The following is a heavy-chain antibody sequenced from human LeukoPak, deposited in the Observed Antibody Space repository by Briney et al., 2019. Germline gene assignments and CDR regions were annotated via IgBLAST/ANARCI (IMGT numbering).Heavy chain of an antibody. D-gene: IGHD3-22*01. J-gene: IGHJ4*02. V-gene: IGHV3-15*01. CDR2: IKSKTEGGTT. CDR3: TTSDHYYDSSGYWRYFDY. Sequence: GGSLRLSCAASGFTFSNAWMSWVRQAPGKGLEWGGRIKSKTEGGTTDYAAAVKGRFHISSDDSKNTLYLQMNSLKTEDTAVYYCTTSDHYYDSSGYWRYFDYWGEGTLVTVSS. CDR1: GFTFSNAW.